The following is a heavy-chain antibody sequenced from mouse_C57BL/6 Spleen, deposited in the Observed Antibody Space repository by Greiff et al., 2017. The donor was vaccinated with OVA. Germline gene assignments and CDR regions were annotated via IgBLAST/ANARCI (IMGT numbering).Heavy chain of an antibody. CDR1: GFNIKDDY. CDR3: TGGLRARFAY. V-gene: IGHV14-4*01. J-gene: IGHJ3*01. CDR2: IDPENGDT. Sequence: EVQLQQSGAELVRPGASVKLSCTASGFNIKDDYMHWVKQRPEQGLEWIGWIDPENGDTEYASKFQGKATITADTSSNTAYLQLSSLTSEDTAVYYCTGGLRARFAYWGQGTLVTVSA. D-gene: IGHD2-4*01.